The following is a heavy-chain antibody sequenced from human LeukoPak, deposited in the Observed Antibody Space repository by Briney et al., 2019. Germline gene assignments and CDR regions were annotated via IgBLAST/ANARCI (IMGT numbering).Heavy chain of an antibody. Sequence: RASVKVSCKASGYTFTNNGISWVRQAPGQGLEGMGWISAYNGITKYAQKLQGRVTMTTDTSASTAYMELRSLRSDDTAVYYCARDPRGSSDYWGQGTLVTVSS. CDR3: ARDPRGSSDY. D-gene: IGHD2-15*01. CDR1: GYTFTNNG. CDR2: ISAYNGIT. V-gene: IGHV1-18*01. J-gene: IGHJ4*02.